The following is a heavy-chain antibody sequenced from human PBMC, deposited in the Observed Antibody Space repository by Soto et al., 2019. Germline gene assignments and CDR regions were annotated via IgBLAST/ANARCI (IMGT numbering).Heavy chain of an antibody. CDR2: IYYSGST. D-gene: IGHD3-3*01. CDR3: ARLVDDFWSGLHRIDY. CDR1: GGSISSYY. Sequence: SDTLSLTCTVSGGSISSYYWSWIRQPPGKGLEWIGYIYYSGSTNYNPSLKSRITISVDTSKNQFSLKLSSVTAADTAVYYCARLVDDFWSGLHRIDYWGQGTLVTVSS. J-gene: IGHJ4*02. V-gene: IGHV4-59*08.